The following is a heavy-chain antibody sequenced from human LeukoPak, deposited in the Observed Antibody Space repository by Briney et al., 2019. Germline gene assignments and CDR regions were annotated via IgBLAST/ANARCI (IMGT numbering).Heavy chain of an antibody. CDR3: ARRGTGERNWFDP. D-gene: IGHD7-27*01. Sequence: PSETLSHTCAVSGGSISSGGYYWGWIRQPPGKGLEWIGSIYYSGSTYYNPSLKSRVTISVDTSKNQFSLKLSSVTAADTAVYYCARRGTGERNWFDPWGQGTLVTVSS. V-gene: IGHV4-39*01. CDR1: GGSISSGGYY. J-gene: IGHJ5*02. CDR2: IYYSGST.